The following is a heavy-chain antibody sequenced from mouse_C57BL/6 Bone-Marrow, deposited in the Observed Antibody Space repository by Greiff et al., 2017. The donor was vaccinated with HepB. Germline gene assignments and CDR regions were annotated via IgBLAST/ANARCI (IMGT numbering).Heavy chain of an antibody. V-gene: IGHV5-6*01. CDR1: GFTFSSYG. J-gene: IGHJ2*01. D-gene: IGHD1-1*01. CDR3: ARQVLPYFDY. Sequence: EVQVVESGGDLVKPGGSLKLSCAASGFTFSSYGMSWVRQTPDKRLEWVATISNGGSYTYYPDSVKGRFTISRDNAKNTLYLQMSSLKSEDTAMYYCARQVLPYFDYWGQGTTLTVSS. CDR2: ISNGGSYT.